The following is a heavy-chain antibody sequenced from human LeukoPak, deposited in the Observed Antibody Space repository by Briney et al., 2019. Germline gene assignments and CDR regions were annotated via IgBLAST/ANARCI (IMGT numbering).Heavy chain of an antibody. V-gene: IGHV1-18*01. CDR1: GYTFTSNV. CDR3: ARVQTGYGVDY. Sequence: VASVKVSCKASGYTFTSNVITWVRQAPGQGLEWMGWINVYNGNTDYAQKLQGRLTMTADTSTSTVYMEVRSLRSDDTAVYYCARVQTGYGVDYWGQGTLVTVSS. CDR2: INVYNGNT. J-gene: IGHJ4*02. D-gene: IGHD5-18*01.